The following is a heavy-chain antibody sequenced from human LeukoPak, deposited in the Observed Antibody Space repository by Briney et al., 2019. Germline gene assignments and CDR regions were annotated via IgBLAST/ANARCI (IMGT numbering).Heavy chain of an antibody. CDR3: ARHVGSSSWSGIYYYYYGMDV. CDR2: IYYSGST. J-gene: IGHJ6*02. V-gene: IGHV4-59*08. D-gene: IGHD6-13*01. Sequence: PSETLSLTCTVSGGSISSYYWSWIRQPPGKGLEWIGYIYYSGSTNYNPSLKSRVTISVDTSKNQFSLKLSSVTAADTAVYYCARHVGSSSWSGIYYYYYGMDVWGQGTTVTVSS. CDR1: GGSISSYY.